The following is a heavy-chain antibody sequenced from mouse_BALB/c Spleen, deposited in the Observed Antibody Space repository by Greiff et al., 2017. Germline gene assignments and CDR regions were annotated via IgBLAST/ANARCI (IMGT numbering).Heavy chain of an antibody. J-gene: IGHJ2*01. CDR2: IDPENGDT. CDR3: KDRSKGGWYFDY. D-gene: IGHD2-14*01. CDR1: GFNIKDYY. Sequence: VQLQQSGAELVRPGASVKLSCTASGFNIKDYYMHWVKQRPEQGLEWIGWIDPENGDTEYAPKFQGKATMTADTSSNTAYLQLSSLTSEDTAVYYCKDRSKGGWYFDYWGQGTTLTVSS. V-gene: IGHV14-4*02.